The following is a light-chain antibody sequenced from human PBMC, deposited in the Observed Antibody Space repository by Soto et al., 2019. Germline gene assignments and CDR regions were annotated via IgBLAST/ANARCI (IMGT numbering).Light chain of an antibody. J-gene: IGKJ2*01. CDR3: QQRSSWPPYT. V-gene: IGKV3-11*01. CDR1: QSVSSY. Sequence: EIVLTQSPATLSLSPGERATLSCRASQSVSSYLAWYQQKPGQAPRLLIYDASNRATSIPARFSGSGSGTDFTITISSLEPADVSVYYCQQRSSWPPYTFGQGTKLEIK. CDR2: DAS.